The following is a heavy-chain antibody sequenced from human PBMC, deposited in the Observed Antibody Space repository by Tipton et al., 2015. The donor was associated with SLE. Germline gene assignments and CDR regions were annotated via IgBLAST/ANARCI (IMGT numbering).Heavy chain of an antibody. Sequence: TLSLTCTVSGASISSSSYYWLWLRQPPGKGLEWTGSVHYSGSTYYNPSLKSRVIISLDTSRNHFSLKLTSVTAADTAVYFCARDRDIVLEPVPIPPAFDTWGQGATVAVSS. CDR2: VHYSGST. CDR3: ARDRDIVLEPVPIPPAFDT. D-gene: IGHD2-8*02. J-gene: IGHJ3*02. CDR1: GASISSSSYY. V-gene: IGHV4-39*07.